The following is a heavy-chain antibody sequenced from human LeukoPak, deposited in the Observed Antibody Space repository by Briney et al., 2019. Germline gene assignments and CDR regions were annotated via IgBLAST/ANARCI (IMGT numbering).Heavy chain of an antibody. Sequence: GSLRLSCAASGFTFTDAWMTWVRQPPGKGLEWIGEINHSGSTNYNPSLKSRVTISIDTSKNQFSLRLSSVTAADTAVYYCARGGTGRAGNWGQGTLVTVSS. D-gene: IGHD2/OR15-2a*01. CDR3: ARGGTGRAGN. J-gene: IGHJ4*02. V-gene: IGHV4-34*01. CDR1: GFTFTDAW. CDR2: INHSGST.